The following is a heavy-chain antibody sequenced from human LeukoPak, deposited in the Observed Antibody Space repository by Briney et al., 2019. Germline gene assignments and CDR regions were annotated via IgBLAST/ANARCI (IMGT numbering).Heavy chain of an antibody. CDR2: ISGSGGNT. CDR1: GFTFTTYA. J-gene: IGHJ4*02. CDR3: ARDLTNYYDSSGYDY. Sequence: GGSLRLSCAASGFTFTTYAMSWVRQAPGKGLEWVSAISGSGGNTYYADSVKGRFTISRDNSKNTLYLQMNSLRAEDTAVYYCARDLTNYYDSSGYDYWGQGTLVTVSS. V-gene: IGHV3-23*01. D-gene: IGHD3-22*01.